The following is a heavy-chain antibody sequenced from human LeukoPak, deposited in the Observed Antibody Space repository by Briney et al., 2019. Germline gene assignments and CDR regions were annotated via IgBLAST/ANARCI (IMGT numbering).Heavy chain of an antibody. CDR1: GFTFDDYG. V-gene: IGHV3-20*04. Sequence: GGSLRLSRAASGFTFDDYGMSWVRQVPGKGLEWVSGINWNGGNTGYADSVKGRFTISRDNAKNSLYLQMNSLRAEDTAVYYCASQRIQLWTGYYGMDVWGQGTTVTVSS. D-gene: IGHD5-18*01. J-gene: IGHJ6*02. CDR3: ASQRIQLWTGYYGMDV. CDR2: INWNGGNT.